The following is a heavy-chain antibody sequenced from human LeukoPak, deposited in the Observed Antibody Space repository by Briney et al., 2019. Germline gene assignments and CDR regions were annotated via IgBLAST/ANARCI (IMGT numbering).Heavy chain of an antibody. CDR3: ARHRTASDY. V-gene: IGHV3-30*02. Sequence: GGSLRLSCVASGFTFSSYGIHWVRQAPGKGLEWVAFIRYDGRNKYYADSVKGRFTISRDNSKNTLYLQMNSLRAEDTAVYYCARHRTASDYWGQGTPVTVSS. CDR2: IRYDGRNK. CDR1: GFTFSSYG. J-gene: IGHJ4*02. D-gene: IGHD3-16*02.